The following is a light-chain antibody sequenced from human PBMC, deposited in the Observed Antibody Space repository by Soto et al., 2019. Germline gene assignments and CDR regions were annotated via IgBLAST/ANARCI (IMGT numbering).Light chain of an antibody. Sequence: IQMTQSPSSRSASVLDRVTITCRASQSISSYLNWYQQKPGKAPKLLIYAASSLQSGVPSRFSGSGSGTDFTLTISSLQPEDFATYYCQQSYSTPSITFGQGTRLEIK. V-gene: IGKV1-39*01. CDR1: QSISSY. CDR3: QQSYSTPSIT. CDR2: AAS. J-gene: IGKJ5*01.